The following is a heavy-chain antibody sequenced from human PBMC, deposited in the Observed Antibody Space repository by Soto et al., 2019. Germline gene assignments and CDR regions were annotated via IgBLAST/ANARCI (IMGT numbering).Heavy chain of an antibody. CDR2: IIPIFGTA. D-gene: IGHD1-20*01. CDR3: ARGITGTVTYYDGLVV. V-gene: IGHV1-69*12. J-gene: IGHJ6*02. CDR1: GGTFSSYA. Sequence: QVQLVQSGAEVKKPGSSMKVSCKASGGTFSSYAISWVRQAPGQGLEWMGGIIPIFGTADYAQKFHGRVTITADESTSTAYMELSSMRSEDTAVYYGARGITGTVTYYDGLVVWGQGTTVTVCS.